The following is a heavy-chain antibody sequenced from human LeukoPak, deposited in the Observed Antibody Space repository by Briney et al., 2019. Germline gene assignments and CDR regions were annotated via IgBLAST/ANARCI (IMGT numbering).Heavy chain of an antibody. CDR3: ARDPSGSRYYYYYMDV. D-gene: IGHD1-26*01. J-gene: IGHJ6*03. Sequence: SETLSLTCTVSGVSISAYYWTWIRQPAGKGLEWIGRIYTSGITNYNPSLESRLTMSLDTSKNQISLRLSSVTAADTAVYYCARDPSGSRYYYYYMDVWGKGTTVTVSS. V-gene: IGHV4-4*07. CDR2: IYTSGIT. CDR1: GVSISAYY.